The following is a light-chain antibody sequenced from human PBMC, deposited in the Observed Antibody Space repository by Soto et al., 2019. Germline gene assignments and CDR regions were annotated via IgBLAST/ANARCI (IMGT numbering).Light chain of an antibody. V-gene: IGLV2-18*02. CDR1: SSDIGTYNR. CDR2: EVT. Sequence: QSALTQPPSVSGSPGQSVTISCTGTSSDIGTYNRVSWYQQAPGTAPKLLIYEVTNRPSGVPDRFSGSKSGNTASLTISGLQAEDEADYYCNSYPISSPVVFGGGTKLTVL. J-gene: IGLJ3*02. CDR3: NSYPISSPVV.